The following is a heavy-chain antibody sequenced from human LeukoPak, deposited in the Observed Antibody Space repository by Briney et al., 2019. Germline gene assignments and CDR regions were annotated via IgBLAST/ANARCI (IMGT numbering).Heavy chain of an antibody. Sequence: GESLKISCQGSGYSFTSYWIGWVRQMPGKGLEWMGIIYPGDSDTRYSPSFQGQVTISADKSISTAYLQWSSLKASDTAMYYCAGLGAYCSGWYYFDYWGQGTLVTVSS. D-gene: IGHD6-19*01. CDR3: AGLGAYCSGWYYFDY. CDR1: GYSFTSYW. V-gene: IGHV5-51*01. CDR2: IYPGDSDT. J-gene: IGHJ4*02.